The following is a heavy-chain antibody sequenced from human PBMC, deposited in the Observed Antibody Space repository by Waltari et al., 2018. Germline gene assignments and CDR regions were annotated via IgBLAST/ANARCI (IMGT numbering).Heavy chain of an antibody. CDR2: IYHSGST. J-gene: IGHJ4*02. D-gene: IGHD4-17*01. V-gene: IGHV4-38-2*02. CDR3: ARESWTDYGDYPGVDY. Sequence: QVQLQESGPGLVKPSEPLSLTCTVSGYSISSGYYWGWIRQPPGKGLEWIGSIYHSGSTYYNPSLKSRVTISVDTSKNQFSLKLSSVTAADTAVYYCARESWTDYGDYPGVDYWGQGTLVTVSS. CDR1: GYSISSGYY.